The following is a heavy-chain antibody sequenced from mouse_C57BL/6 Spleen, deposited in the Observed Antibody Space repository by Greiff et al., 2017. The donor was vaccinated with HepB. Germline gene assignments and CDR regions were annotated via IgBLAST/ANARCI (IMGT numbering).Heavy chain of an antibody. CDR2: INPSSGYT. V-gene: IGHV1-4*01. J-gene: IGHJ2*01. D-gene: IGHD2-3*01. CDR3: ASRGRYDGYYLDY. CDR1: GYTFTSYT. Sequence: VQLQQSGAELARPGASVKMSCKASGYTFTSYTMHWVKQRPGQGLEWIGYINPSSGYTKYNQKFKDKATLTADKSSSTAYMQLSSLTSEDSAVYYCASRGRYDGYYLDYWGQSTTLTVSS.